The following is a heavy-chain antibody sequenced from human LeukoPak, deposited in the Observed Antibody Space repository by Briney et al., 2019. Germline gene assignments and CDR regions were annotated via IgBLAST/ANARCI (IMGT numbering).Heavy chain of an antibody. V-gene: IGHV1-2*02. CDR2: INPNSGGT. J-gene: IGHJ6*03. CDR3: ARGGSYALNYYYYMDV. CDR1: GYTFTGYY. Sequence: EASVKVSCKASGYTFTGYYIHWVRQAPGQGLEWMGWINPNSGGTNYAQKFQGRVTMTRDTSISTAYMEVSRLRSDDTAVYYCARGGSYALNYYYYMDVWGKGTTVTVSS. D-gene: IGHD1-26*01.